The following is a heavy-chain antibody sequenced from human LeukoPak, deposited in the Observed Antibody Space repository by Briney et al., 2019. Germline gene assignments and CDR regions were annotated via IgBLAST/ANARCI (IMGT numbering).Heavy chain of an antibody. CDR1: GYTFTVYY. CDR2: INPNNGGT. J-gene: IGHJ4*02. Sequence: ASVKVSCKASGYTFTVYYMHWVRQAPGQGLEWMGWINPNNGGTNYAQKFQGRVTMARDTSISTAYMELSSLRSDDTAVYYCVSQQVVPPWGQGTLVTVSS. V-gene: IGHV1-2*02. CDR3: VSQQVVPP. D-gene: IGHD6-13*01.